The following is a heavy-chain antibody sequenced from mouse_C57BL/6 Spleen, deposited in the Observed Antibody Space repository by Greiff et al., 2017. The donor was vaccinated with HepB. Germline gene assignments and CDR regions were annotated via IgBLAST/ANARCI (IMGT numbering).Heavy chain of an antibody. CDR2: IYPGDGDT. CDR1: GYAFSSYW. Sequence: QVQLKESGAELVKPGASVKISCKASGYAFSSYWMNWVKQRPGKGLEWIGQIYPGDGDTNYNGKFKGKATLTADKSSSTAYMQLSSLTSEDSAVYFCARGGDYYGSSRSSYYFDYWGQGTTLTVSS. V-gene: IGHV1-80*01. J-gene: IGHJ2*01. CDR3: ARGGDYYGSSRSSYYFDY. D-gene: IGHD1-1*01.